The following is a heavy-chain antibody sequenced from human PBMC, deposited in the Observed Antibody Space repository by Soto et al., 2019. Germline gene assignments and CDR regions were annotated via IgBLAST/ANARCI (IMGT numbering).Heavy chain of an antibody. CDR3: ESLGSSGYDIDY. V-gene: IGHV1-69*02. CDR1: GGTFSSYT. J-gene: IGHJ4*02. Sequence: QVQLVQSGAEVKKPGSSVKVSCKAFGGTFSSYTISWVRQAPGQGLEWMGRIIPILGIANYAQKFQGRVTITAEKSTSTAYMELSSLRSEDTAVYYCESLGSSGYDIDYWGQGTLVTVAS. CDR2: IIPILGIA. D-gene: IGHD5-12*01.